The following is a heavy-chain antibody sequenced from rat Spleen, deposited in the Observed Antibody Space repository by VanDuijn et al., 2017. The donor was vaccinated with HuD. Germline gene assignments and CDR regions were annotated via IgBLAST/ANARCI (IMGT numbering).Heavy chain of an antibody. J-gene: IGHJ3*01. CDR1: GFTFNNYW. CDR3: ERRPYYDGAYYPFAY. V-gene: IGHV5-31*01. Sequence: EVQLVESGGGLVQPGRSLKLSCVASGFTFNNYWMTWVRQAPGKGLEWVASITNSAVSTYYRDSVKGRFTISRDNAKNTLYLQMDSLRSEDTATYYCERRPYYDGAYYPFAYWGQGTLVTVSS. CDR2: ITNSAVST. D-gene: IGHD1-12*02.